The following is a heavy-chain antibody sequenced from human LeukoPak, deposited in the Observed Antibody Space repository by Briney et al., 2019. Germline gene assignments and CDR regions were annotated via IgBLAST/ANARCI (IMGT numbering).Heavy chain of an antibody. J-gene: IGHJ3*02. Sequence: GGSLRLSCAASGFTFSSYWMSWVRQAPGKGLEWVANIKQDGSEKYYVDSVKGRFTISRDNAKNSLYLQMNSLRAEDTAVYYCARVTDFWSGYPDAFDIWGQGTMVTVSS. CDR2: IKQDGSEK. V-gene: IGHV3-7*01. CDR3: ARVTDFWSGYPDAFDI. CDR1: GFTFSSYW. D-gene: IGHD3-3*01.